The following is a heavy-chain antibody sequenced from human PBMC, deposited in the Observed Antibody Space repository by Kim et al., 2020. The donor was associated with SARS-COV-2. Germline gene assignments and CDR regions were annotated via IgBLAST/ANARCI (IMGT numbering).Heavy chain of an antibody. D-gene: IGHD2-15*01. CDR1: GFTFNTYE. V-gene: IGHV3-48*03. CDR2: ISSSGETK. Sequence: GGSLRLSCVGSGFTFNTYEYNWVRQAPGKGLEWISYISSSGETKDYADSVKGRFTVSRDNTKSSLFLQMDNLRGDDTAAYYCARGVGSRFDPWGQGTLVT. CDR3: ARGVGSRFDP. J-gene: IGHJ5*02.